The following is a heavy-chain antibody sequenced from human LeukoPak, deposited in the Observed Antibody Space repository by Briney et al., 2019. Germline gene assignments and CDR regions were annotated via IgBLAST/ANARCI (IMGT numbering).Heavy chain of an antibody. V-gene: IGHV4-34*01. CDR2: INHSGST. D-gene: IGHD3-9*01. Sequence: SETLSLTCAVYGGSFSGYYWSWIRQPPGKGLEWIGEINHSGSTNYNPSLKSRVTISVDTSKDQFSLKLSSVTAADTAVYYCARGNYDILTGSLYYYYYGMDVWGQGTTVTVSS. J-gene: IGHJ6*02. CDR3: ARGNYDILTGSLYYYYYGMDV. CDR1: GGSFSGYY.